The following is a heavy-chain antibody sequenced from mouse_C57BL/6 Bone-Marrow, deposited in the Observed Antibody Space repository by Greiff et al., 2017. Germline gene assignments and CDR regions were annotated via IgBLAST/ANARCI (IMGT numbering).Heavy chain of an antibody. CDR1: GYTFTSYG. J-gene: IGHJ4*01. Sequence: QVQLQQSGAELVRPGASVKLSCKASGYTFTSYGISWVKQRPGQGLEWIGEIYPRSGNTYYNEKFKGKATLTADKSSSTAYMELRSLTSEDSAVYFCARRGYYAMDYWGQGTSVTVSS. V-gene: IGHV1-81*01. CDR3: ARRGYYAMDY. CDR2: IYPRSGNT.